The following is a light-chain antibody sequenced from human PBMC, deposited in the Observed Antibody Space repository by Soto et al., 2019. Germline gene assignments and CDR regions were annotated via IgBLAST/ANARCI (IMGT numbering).Light chain of an antibody. CDR1: QSVSSSS. J-gene: IGKJ1*01. Sequence: EIVLTQSTCTLSFSAGERATLAFMASQSVSSSSLAWYQQKRGQAPRLLIHDASSRATGIPDRFSGSGSGTDFTLTISRLEPEDFAVYYCQQYGGSPRTFGQGSMVDVK. CDR2: DAS. V-gene: IGKV3-20*01. CDR3: QQYGGSPRT.